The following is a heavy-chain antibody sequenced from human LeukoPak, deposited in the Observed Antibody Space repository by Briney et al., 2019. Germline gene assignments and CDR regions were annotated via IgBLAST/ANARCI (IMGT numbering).Heavy chain of an antibody. J-gene: IGHJ4*02. Sequence: GGSLRLSCVASGSTFSDHYMDWVRQAPGKGLEWVARIRNRARGYTTDYAASAKGRFTISRDDSEGSLYLQMNSMQTEDTAVYYCATETKDSSAYYYFDYWGQGALVTVSS. V-gene: IGHV3-72*01. CDR1: GSTFSDHY. CDR3: ATETKDSSAYYYFDY. D-gene: IGHD3-22*01. CDR2: IRNRARGYTT.